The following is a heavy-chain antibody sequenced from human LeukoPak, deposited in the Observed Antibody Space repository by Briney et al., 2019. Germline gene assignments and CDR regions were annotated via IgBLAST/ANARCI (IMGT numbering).Heavy chain of an antibody. J-gene: IGHJ3*02. CDR2: IYTSGST. Sequence: SETLSLTCTVSGGSISSYYWSWIRQPAGKGLEWIGRIYTSGSTNYNPSLKSRVTMSVDTSKNQFSLRLSSVTAADTAVYYCAREYKLLPYDAFDMWGQGTMVTVSS. CDR1: GGSISSYY. CDR3: AREYKLLPYDAFDM. V-gene: IGHV4-4*07. D-gene: IGHD2-2*01.